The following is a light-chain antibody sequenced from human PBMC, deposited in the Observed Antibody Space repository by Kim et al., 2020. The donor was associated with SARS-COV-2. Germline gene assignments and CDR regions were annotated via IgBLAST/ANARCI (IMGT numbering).Light chain of an antibody. CDR3: QVWDSSSDHP. Sequence: VAPGKAARLTCGGNNIGSKSVHWYQQKPGQAPGLVIYYDSDRPSGIPERFSGSNSGNTATLTISRVEAGDEADYYCQVWDSSSDHPFGGGTKLTVL. J-gene: IGLJ2*01. CDR1: NIGSKS. V-gene: IGLV3-21*04. CDR2: YDS.